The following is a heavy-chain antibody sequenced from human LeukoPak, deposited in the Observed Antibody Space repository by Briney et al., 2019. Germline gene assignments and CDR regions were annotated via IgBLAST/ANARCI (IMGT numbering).Heavy chain of an antibody. J-gene: IGHJ5*02. CDR1: GYTFTSYG. Sequence: GASVKVSCTASGYTFTSYGISWVRQAPGQGLEWMGWISAYNGNTNYAQKLQGRVTMTTDTSTSTAYMELRSLRSDDTAVYYCARDRDIVVVVAAHRRYNWFDPWGQGTLVTVSS. CDR3: ARDRDIVVVVAAHRRYNWFDP. D-gene: IGHD2-15*01. CDR2: ISAYNGNT. V-gene: IGHV1-18*01.